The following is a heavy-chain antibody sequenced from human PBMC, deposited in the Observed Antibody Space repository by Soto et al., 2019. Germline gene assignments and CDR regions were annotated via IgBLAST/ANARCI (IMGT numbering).Heavy chain of an antibody. D-gene: IGHD4-17*01. CDR1: GFTVSSNY. Sequence: PGGSLRLSCAASGFTVSSNYMSWVRQAPGKGLEWVSVIYSGGSTYYADSVKGRFTISRDNSKNTLYLQMNSLRAEDTAVYYCARDLGTVTTLGDWFDPWGQGTLVTVSS. V-gene: IGHV3-66*01. CDR3: ARDLGTVTTLGDWFDP. CDR2: IYSGGST. J-gene: IGHJ5*02.